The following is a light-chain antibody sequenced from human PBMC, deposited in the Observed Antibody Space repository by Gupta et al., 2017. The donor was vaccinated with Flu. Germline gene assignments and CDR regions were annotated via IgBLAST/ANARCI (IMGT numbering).Light chain of an antibody. CDR3: QSYDTSPGVEV. V-gene: IGLV1-40*01. Sequence: VTISCTGSNSNIGAGFDVHWYQQLPGTAPKLLIYANTNRPSGVPDRFSGSKSGTSASLAITGLQAEDEADYYCQSYDTSPGVEVFGVGTKVTVL. CDR2: ANT. J-gene: IGLJ1*01. CDR1: NSNIGAGFD.